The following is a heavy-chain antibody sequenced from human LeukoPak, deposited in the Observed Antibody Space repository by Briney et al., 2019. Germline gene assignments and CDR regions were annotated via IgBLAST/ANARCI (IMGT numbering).Heavy chain of an antibody. CDR3: TRDRGAYNLYDY. Sequence: GGSLRLSCTASGFTFGDYAMSWIRQAPGKGLEWVGFIRSKAYGETADYAASVKGRFTISSDDSKAIAYLQMNSLKTEDTAVYHCTRDRGAYNLYDYWGQGTLVTVSS. V-gene: IGHV3-49*03. CDR1: GFTFGDYA. CDR2: IRSKAYGETA. J-gene: IGHJ4*02. D-gene: IGHD1-1*01.